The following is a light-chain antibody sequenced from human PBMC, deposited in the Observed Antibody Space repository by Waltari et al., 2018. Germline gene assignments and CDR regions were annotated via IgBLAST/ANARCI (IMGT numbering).Light chain of an antibody. CDR1: QSVSSY. Sequence: EIVLTQSPATLSLSPGERATLSCRASQSVSSYLAWYQQKPGQAPRLLIYAASNRATGIPARFSGSGSGTDFTLTISSLEPEDFAVYYCQQRSNWQGYTFGQGTKLEIK. V-gene: IGKV3-11*01. CDR2: AAS. CDR3: QQRSNWQGYT. J-gene: IGKJ2*01.